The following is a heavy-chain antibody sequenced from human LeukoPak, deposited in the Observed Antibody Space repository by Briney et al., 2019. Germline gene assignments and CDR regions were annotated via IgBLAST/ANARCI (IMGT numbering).Heavy chain of an antibody. V-gene: IGHV3-21*01. CDR1: RFTFSSYS. CDR2: ISSSSSYI. CDR3: ARVGMVRGVIIMRFDY. D-gene: IGHD3-10*01. Sequence: PGGSLRLSCAASRFTFSSYSMNWVRQAPGKGREWVSSISSSSSYIYYADSVKGRFTISRDNAKNSLYLQMNSLRAEDTAVYYCARVGMVRGVIIMRFDYWGQGTLVTVSS. J-gene: IGHJ4*02.